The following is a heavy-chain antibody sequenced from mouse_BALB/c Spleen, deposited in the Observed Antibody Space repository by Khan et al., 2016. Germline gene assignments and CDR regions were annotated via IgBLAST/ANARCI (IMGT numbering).Heavy chain of an antibody. J-gene: IGHJ4*01. CDR3: ATVYYDYDDAMDY. V-gene: IGHV14-3*02. CDR1: GFNIKDTY. D-gene: IGHD2-4*01. Sequence: VQLKQSGAELVKPGASVKLSCTASGFNIKDTYMHWVKQRPEQGLEWIGRIDPANGNTKYDPKFQGKATITADTSSNTAYLQLSSLTSEDTAVXYGATVYYDYDDAMDYWGQGTSVTVSS. CDR2: IDPANGNT.